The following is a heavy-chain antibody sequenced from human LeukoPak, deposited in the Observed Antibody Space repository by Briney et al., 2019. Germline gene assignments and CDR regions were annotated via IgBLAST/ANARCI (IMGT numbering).Heavy chain of an antibody. V-gene: IGHV1-18*01. CDR2: INPYNGDT. J-gene: IGHJ4*02. CDR3: GEGDY. CDR1: GYTFTSYG. Sequence: ASVKVSCKASGYTFTSYGISWVRQAPGQGLEWMGRINPYNGDTNYAQKFQGGVTMTTDTSTTTAYMELRSLRSDDTAVYYCGEGDYWGQGTLVTVSS.